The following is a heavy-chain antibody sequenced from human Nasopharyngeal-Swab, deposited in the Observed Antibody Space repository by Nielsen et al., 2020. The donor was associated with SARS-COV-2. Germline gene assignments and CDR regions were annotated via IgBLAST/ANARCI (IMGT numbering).Heavy chain of an antibody. CDR2: ISYDGSNK. Sequence: GGSLRLSCAASGFTFSSYAMHWVRQAPGKGLEGVAVISYDGSNKYYADSVKGRFTISRDNSKNTLYLQMNSLRAEDTAVYYCASPGLWYGDYEPFDYWGQGTLVTVSS. J-gene: IGHJ4*02. V-gene: IGHV3-30-3*01. D-gene: IGHD4-17*01. CDR3: ASPGLWYGDYEPFDY. CDR1: GFTFSSYA.